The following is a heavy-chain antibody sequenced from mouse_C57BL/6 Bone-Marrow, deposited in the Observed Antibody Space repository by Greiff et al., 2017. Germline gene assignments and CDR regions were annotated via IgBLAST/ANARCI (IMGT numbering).Heavy chain of an antibody. V-gene: IGHV1-19*01. CDR2: INPYNGGT. Sequence: EVKLQQSGPVLVKPGASVKMSCKASGYTFTDYYMNWVKQSHGKSLEWIGVINPYNGGTSYNQKFKGKATLTVDKSSSTAYMELNSLTSEDSAVYYCARDGSSYDWFAYWGQGTLVTVSA. CDR1: GYTFTDYY. J-gene: IGHJ3*01. D-gene: IGHD1-1*01. CDR3: ARDGSSYDWFAY.